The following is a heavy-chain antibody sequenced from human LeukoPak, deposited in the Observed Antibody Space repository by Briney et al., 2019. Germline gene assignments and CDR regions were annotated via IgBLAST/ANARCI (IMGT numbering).Heavy chain of an antibody. CDR1: GYTLTELS. V-gene: IGHV1-24*01. CDR3: ATSRYITNYYYYGMDV. Sequence: ASVKVSCKVSGYTLTELSMHWVRQAPGKGLEWMGGFDPEDGETIYAQKFQGRVTMTEDTSTDTAYMELSSLRSEDTAVYYCATSRYITNYYYYGMDVWGQGTTVTVSS. D-gene: IGHD3-10*01. CDR2: FDPEDGET. J-gene: IGHJ6*02.